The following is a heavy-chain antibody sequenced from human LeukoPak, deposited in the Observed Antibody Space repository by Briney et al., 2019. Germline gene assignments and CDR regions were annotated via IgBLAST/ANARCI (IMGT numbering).Heavy chain of an antibody. CDR2: INWDGSTT. V-gene: IGHV3-43*01. CDR3: AKDIPDYGGFDY. D-gene: IGHD4-23*01. Sequence: GGSLRLSCAASGFTFDGFTMNWVRQAPGKGLEWVSLINWDGSTTYYAIFVEGRFTISGDNSKNSLSLEMNSLGTEDTAFYYCAKDIPDYGGFDYWGQGTLVSVSS. J-gene: IGHJ4*02. CDR1: GFTFDGFT.